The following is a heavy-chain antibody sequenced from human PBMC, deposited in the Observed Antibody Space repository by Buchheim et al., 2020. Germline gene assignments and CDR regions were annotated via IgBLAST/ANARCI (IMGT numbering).Heavy chain of an antibody. CDR3: ATLYSTYYFEY. CDR1: GGSISSSNW. D-gene: IGHD6-13*01. V-gene: IGHV4-4*02. J-gene: IGHJ4*02. CDR2: VYHSGSA. Sequence: QVQLQESGPGLVKPSGTLSLTCAVSGGSISSSNWWSWVRQPPGKGLEWIGDVYHSGSANYNPSLKSRVTISVAKSKNQFSLKLSSVTAADTAVYYCATLYSTYYFEYWGQGTL.